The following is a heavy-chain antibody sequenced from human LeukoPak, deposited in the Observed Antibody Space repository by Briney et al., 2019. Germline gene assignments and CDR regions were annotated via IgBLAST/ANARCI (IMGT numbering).Heavy chain of an antibody. D-gene: IGHD2-21*02. V-gene: IGHV4-30-2*01. J-gene: IGHJ3*01. CDR1: NGSVGSGGYS. Sequence: SETLSLTCTVSNGSVGSGGYSWSWIRQPPGKGLEWIGYVYHSGATYYNPSLKSRISIPMDRSKNQFSLRLRSVTAADTAVYFCASSHCGGDCFSSVAFDFWDHGTMVTVSS. CDR2: VYHSGAT. CDR3: ASSHCGGDCFSSVAFDF.